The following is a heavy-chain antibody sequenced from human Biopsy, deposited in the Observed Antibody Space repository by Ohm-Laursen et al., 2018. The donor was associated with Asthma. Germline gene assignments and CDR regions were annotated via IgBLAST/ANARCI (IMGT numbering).Heavy chain of an antibody. CDR3: ARTYYDFLTGQVKDVFGV. CDR1: GYNFISFA. V-gene: IGHV1-3*04. Sequence: GASVKVSCKASGYNFISFAIHWVRQAPGQRLEWMGWVNTGNGDTKYSQKFQGRVTITRDTSASTAYMELRSLRSEDTATYYCARTYYDFLTGQVKDVFGVWGHGTMVTFSS. CDR2: VNTGNGDT. D-gene: IGHD3-9*01. J-gene: IGHJ3*01.